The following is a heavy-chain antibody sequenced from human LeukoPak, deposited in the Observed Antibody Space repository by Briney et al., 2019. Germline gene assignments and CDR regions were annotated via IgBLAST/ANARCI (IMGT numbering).Heavy chain of an antibody. J-gene: IGHJ4*02. D-gene: IGHD5-24*01. CDR3: ARGVRWLQLSYFDY. CDR2: IYYSGST. V-gene: IGHV4-31*03. CDR1: SVSISSGVYY. Sequence: SQTLSLTCPVSSVSISSGVYYWSWIRQHPGKGLEWIGYIYYSGSTYYNPSLKSRVTISVDTSKNQFSLKLSSVTAADTAVYYCARGVRWLQLSYFDYWGQGTLVTVSS.